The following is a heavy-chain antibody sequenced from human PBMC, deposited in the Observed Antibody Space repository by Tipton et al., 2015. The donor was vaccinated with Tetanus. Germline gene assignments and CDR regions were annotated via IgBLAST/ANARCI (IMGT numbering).Heavy chain of an antibody. CDR1: GFTISSYG. D-gene: IGHD3-22*01. Sequence: SLRLSCAASGFTISSYGMHWVRQAPGKGLEWVAVIWYDGSHKYYADSVKGRFTISRDNSKNTLYLQMNSLRAEDTAVYYCARDRPSSPYDRSGYYSNHFDYWGQGTLVTVSS. CDR3: ARDRPSSPYDRSGYYSNHFDY. V-gene: IGHV3-33*01. J-gene: IGHJ4*02. CDR2: IWYDGSHK.